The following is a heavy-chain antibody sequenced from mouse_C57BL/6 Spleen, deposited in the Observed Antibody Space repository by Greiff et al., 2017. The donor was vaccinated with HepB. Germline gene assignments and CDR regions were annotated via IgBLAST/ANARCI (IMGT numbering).Heavy chain of an antibody. CDR3: ARSRGSSPFDY. CDR1: GYTFTSYW. V-gene: IGHV1-50*01. J-gene: IGHJ2*01. D-gene: IGHD1-1*01. CDR2: IDPSDSYT. Sequence: VQLQQPGAELVKPGASVKLSCKASGYTFTSYWMQWVKQRPGQGLEWIGEIDPSDSYTNYNQKFKGKATLTVDTSSSTAYLQLSSLTSEDSAVYYCARSRGSSPFDYWGQGTTLTVSS.